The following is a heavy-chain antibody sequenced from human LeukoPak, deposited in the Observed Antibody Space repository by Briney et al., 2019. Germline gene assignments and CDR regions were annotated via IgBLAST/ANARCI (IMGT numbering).Heavy chain of an antibody. CDR3: ARSGIAVAGYDY. J-gene: IGHJ4*02. Sequence: SETLSLTCAVYGGSFSGYYWSWIRQPPGKGPEWIGEINHSGSTNYNPSLKSRVTISVDTSKNQFSLKLSSVTAADTAVYYCARSGIAVAGYDYWGQGTLVTVSS. CDR2: INHSGST. CDR1: GGSFSGYY. D-gene: IGHD6-19*01. V-gene: IGHV4-34*01.